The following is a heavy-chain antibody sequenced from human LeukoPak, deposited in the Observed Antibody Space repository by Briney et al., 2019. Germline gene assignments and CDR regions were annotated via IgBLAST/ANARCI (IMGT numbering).Heavy chain of an antibody. Sequence: PGGSLRLSCAASGFTFSSYAMSWVRQAPGKGLEWVSAISGSGGSTYYADSVKGRFTISRDNSKNTLYLQMNSLRAEDTAVYYCAKDPGLYYDILTGYYNGLYYFDYWGQGTLVTVSS. D-gene: IGHD3-9*01. CDR1: GFTFSSYA. CDR3: AKDPGLYYDILTGYYNGLYYFDY. CDR2: ISGSGGST. V-gene: IGHV3-23*01. J-gene: IGHJ4*02.